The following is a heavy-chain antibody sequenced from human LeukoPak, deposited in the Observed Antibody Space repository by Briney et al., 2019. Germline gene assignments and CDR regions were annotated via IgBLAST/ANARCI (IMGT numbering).Heavy chain of an antibody. CDR2: ISSSSSYI. CDR1: GFTFSSYA. D-gene: IGHD2-2*02. V-gene: IGHV3-21*01. CDR3: ARVRYCSSTSCYTAYYYYYGMDV. J-gene: IGHJ6*02. Sequence: GGSLRLSCAASGFTFSSYAMSWVRQAPGKGLEWVSSISSSSSYIYYADSVKGRFTISRDNAKNSLYLQMNSLRAEDTAVYYCARVRYCSSTSCYTAYYYYYGMDVWGQGTTVTVSS.